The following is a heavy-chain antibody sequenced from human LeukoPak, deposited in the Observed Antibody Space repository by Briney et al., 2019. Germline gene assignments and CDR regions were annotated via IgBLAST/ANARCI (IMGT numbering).Heavy chain of an antibody. J-gene: IGHJ4*02. CDR2: INQDGSDK. CDR1: GFTFSSYA. V-gene: IGHV3-7*01. CDR3: ARGSLFGWYDY. D-gene: IGHD6-19*01. Sequence: PGGSLRLSCAASGFTFSSYAMHWVRQAPGKGLEWVANINQDGSDKYYVDSVKGRFTISRDNAKNSLYLQMNSLRAEDTAVYYCARGSLFGWYDYWGQGTLVTVSS.